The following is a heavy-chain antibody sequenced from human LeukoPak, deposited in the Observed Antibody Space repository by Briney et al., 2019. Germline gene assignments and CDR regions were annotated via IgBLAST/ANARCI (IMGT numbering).Heavy chain of an antibody. V-gene: IGHV3-23*01. CDR2: VSGSGGTT. CDR3: AKSGSGIYGAFDI. Sequence: PGGSLRLSCAASGFTFSSYAMSWVRQAPGKGLEWVSTVSGSGGTTWYADSTKGRFTISRDNSKNTLYLQMTSLRADDTAIYYCAKSGSGIYGAFDIWGQGTMVTVSS. D-gene: IGHD2/OR15-2a*01. CDR1: GFTFSSYA. J-gene: IGHJ3*02.